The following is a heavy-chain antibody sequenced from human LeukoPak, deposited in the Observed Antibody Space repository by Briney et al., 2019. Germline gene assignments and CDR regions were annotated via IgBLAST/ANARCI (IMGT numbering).Heavy chain of an antibody. J-gene: IGHJ4*02. CDR1: GFTFTSKW. CDR2: INTDGSNT. D-gene: IGHD1-1*01. CDR3: ALITGKRDFGY. V-gene: IGHV3-74*01. Sequence: PGGSLRLSCAASGFTFTSKWMHWVRQAPGKGLVWVSHINTDGSNTAYADSVRGRFTISRDNAKNTLYPQMNSLRAEDTAVYYCALITGKRDFGYWGQGTPVTVSS.